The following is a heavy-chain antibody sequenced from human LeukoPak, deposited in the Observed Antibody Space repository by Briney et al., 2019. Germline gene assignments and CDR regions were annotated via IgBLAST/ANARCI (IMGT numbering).Heavy chain of an antibody. CDR2: IIPILGIA. CDR1: GGTFSSYV. Sequence: SVKVSCKASGGTFSSYVLSWVRQAPGQGLEWMGRIIPILGIANYAQKLQGRVTITADRSTSTAYMEMGSLGSGDTAVYYCARMVVTASNWFDPWGQGTLVTVSS. CDR3: ARMVVTASNWFDP. V-gene: IGHV1-69*04. D-gene: IGHD2-21*02. J-gene: IGHJ5*02.